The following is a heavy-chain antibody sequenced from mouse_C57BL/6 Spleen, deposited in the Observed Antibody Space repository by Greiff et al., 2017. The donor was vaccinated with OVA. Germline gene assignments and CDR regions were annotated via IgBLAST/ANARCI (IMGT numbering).Heavy chain of an antibody. CDR1: GYTFTSYW. D-gene: IGHD4-1*01. J-gene: IGHJ1*03. CDR3: ARGELGGFDV. Sequence: QVQLKQPGAELVMPGASVKLSCKASGYTFTSYWMHWVKQRPGQGLEWIGEIDPSDSYTNYNQKFKGKSTLTVDKSSSTAYMQLSSLTSEDSAVYYCARGELGGFDVWGTGTTVTVSS. V-gene: IGHV1-69*01. CDR2: IDPSDSYT.